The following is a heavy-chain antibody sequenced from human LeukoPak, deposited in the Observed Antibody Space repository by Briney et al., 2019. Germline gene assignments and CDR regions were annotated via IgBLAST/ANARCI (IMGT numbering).Heavy chain of an antibody. Sequence: SETLSLTCTVSGSSIGSSNYYWGWIRQPPGKGLEWIGHIFYSGNTYYNPSLKSRVTISVDTSKNQFSLHLSSVTAADTATYYCARRGITYSSSFFAFWGQGTLVTVSS. CDR1: GSSIGSSNYY. J-gene: IGHJ4*02. CDR3: ARRGITYSSSFFAF. CDR2: IFYSGNT. V-gene: IGHV4-39*01. D-gene: IGHD1-26*01.